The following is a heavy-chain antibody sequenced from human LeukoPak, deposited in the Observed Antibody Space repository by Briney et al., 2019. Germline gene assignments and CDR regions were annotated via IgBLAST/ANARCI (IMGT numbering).Heavy chain of an antibody. V-gene: IGHV3-30*02. Sequence: PGGSLRLSCAASGFTFNSYSMNWVRQAPGKGLEWVGYIPKDGSNKFYADSVKGRFTISRDNSKNTLSLQMNSLRAEDTALYYCAKARGISAPTGYYYYMDVWADGTTVTVSS. D-gene: IGHD6-6*01. CDR1: GFTFNSYS. CDR3: AKARGISAPTGYYYYMDV. CDR2: IPKDGSNK. J-gene: IGHJ6*03.